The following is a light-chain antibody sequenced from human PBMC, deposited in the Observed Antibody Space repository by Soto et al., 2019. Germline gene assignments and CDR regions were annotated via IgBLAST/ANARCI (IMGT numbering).Light chain of an antibody. V-gene: IGLV2-11*01. CDR2: DVK. Sequence: QSVLTQPRSVSGSPGQSVTISCTGTSSDVGGYNYVTWYQQYPGKAPKVMIYDVKTRPSGVPDRFSGSKSGNTASLTISGPQAEDEADYYCCSYAGDYTFVFGPGTKVTVL. CDR1: SSDVGGYNY. J-gene: IGLJ1*01. CDR3: CSYAGDYTFV.